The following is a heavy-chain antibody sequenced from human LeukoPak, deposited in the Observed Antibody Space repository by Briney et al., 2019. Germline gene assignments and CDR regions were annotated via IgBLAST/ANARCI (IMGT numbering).Heavy chain of an antibody. V-gene: IGHV3-74*01. CDR3: ARGGLTGTTIPYFDY. D-gene: IGHD1-7*01. Sequence: GGSLRLSCTASEFTFRSYWMHWVRQPPGKGLVWVSRINGDGSSTSYADAVKGRFTISRDNAKNTLYLRMNSLRAEDTAVYYCARGGLTGTTIPYFDYWGQGTLVTVSS. J-gene: IGHJ4*02. CDR1: EFTFRSYW. CDR2: INGDGSST.